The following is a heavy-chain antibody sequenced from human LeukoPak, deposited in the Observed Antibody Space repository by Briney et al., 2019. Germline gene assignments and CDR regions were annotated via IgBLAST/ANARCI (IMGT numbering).Heavy chain of an antibody. V-gene: IGHV3-23*01. D-gene: IGHD6-19*01. CDR2: ISGSGGST. CDR3: AKGSTGWPYFDY. CDR1: GFTFSSYG. J-gene: IGHJ4*02. Sequence: PGGSLRLSCAASGFTFSSYGMSWVRQAPGKGLEWVSAISGSGGSTYYADSVKGRFTISRDNSKNTLYLQMNSLRAEDTAVYYCAKGSTGWPYFDYWGQGTLVTVSS.